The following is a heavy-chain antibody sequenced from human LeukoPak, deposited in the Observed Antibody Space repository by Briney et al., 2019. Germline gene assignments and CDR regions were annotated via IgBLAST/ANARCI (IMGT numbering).Heavy chain of an antibody. CDR1: GFTLSSYG. D-gene: IGHD3-10*01. V-gene: IGHV3-33*01. Sequence: PGGSLRLSCAASGFTLSSYGMHWVRQAPGTGLEWVAVIWFDGSDKYYVDSVKGRFTISRDNSKNTLYLQMDSLRAEDTAVCYCARDGFDGSGSYDYWGQGTLVTVSS. CDR2: IWFDGSDK. CDR3: ARDGFDGSGSYDY. J-gene: IGHJ4*02.